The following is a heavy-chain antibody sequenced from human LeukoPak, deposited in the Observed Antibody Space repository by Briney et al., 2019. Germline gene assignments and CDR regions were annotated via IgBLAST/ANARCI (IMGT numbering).Heavy chain of an antibody. CDR2: IKTDGSTT. J-gene: IGHJ4*02. Sequence: PGGSLRLSCAASGFXFSSYWMHWVRQAPGKGLVWVSQIKTDGSTTIYADSVKGRFTISRDNARNTLYLQMNSLRAEDTAVYYCARGARAAFDYWGQGTLVTVSS. CDR3: ARGARAAFDY. V-gene: IGHV3-74*01. D-gene: IGHD2-15*01. CDR1: GFXFSSYW.